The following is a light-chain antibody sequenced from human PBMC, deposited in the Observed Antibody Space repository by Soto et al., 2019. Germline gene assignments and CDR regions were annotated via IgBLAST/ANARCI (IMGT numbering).Light chain of an antibody. Sequence: DIPMTQSPSSLSASVGDRVTITCRASQSISSNLNWYQQKPGKAPKLLISAASSLQSGVPSRFSGSGSGTDFTLTISSLQPEDFATYYCQQSYSTLPVTFGGGTKVEIK. CDR3: QQSYSTLPVT. CDR2: AAS. J-gene: IGKJ4*01. V-gene: IGKV1-39*01. CDR1: QSISSN.